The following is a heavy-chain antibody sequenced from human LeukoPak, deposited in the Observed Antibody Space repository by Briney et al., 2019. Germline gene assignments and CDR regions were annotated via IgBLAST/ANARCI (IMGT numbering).Heavy chain of an antibody. V-gene: IGHV4-34*01. CDR3: AGGRYSYGYADAFDI. D-gene: IGHD5-18*01. Sequence: SETLSLTCAVYGGSFSGYYWSWIRQPPGKGLEWIGEINHSGSTNYNPSLKSRVTISVDTSKNQFSLKLSSVTAADTAVYYCAGGRYSYGYADAFDIWGQGTMVTVSS. CDR1: GGSFSGYY. CDR2: INHSGST. J-gene: IGHJ3*02.